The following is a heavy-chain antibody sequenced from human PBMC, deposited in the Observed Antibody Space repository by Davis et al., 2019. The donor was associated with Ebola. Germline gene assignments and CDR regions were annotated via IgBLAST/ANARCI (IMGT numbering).Heavy chain of an antibody. V-gene: IGHV3-23*01. J-gene: IGHJ4*02. CDR1: GFTITTYA. CDR2: ISGNGRST. D-gene: IGHD1-26*01. CDR3: ARDTSGTTLADY. Sequence: GESLKISCVVSGFTITTYAMSWVRQAPGKGLEWVSGISGNGRSTYYADSVKGRFTISRDNSKNTLYLQMNSLRAEDTAVYYCARDTSGTTLADYWGQGTLVTVSS.